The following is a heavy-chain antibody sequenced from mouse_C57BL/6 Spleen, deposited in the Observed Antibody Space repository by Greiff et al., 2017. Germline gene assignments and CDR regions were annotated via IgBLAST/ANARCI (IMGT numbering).Heavy chain of an antibody. Sequence: QVQLKQPGAELVKPGASVKLSCKASGYTFTSYWMHWVKQRPGQGLEWIGMIHPNSGSTNYNEKFKSKATLTVDKSSSTAYMQLSSLTSEDSAVXYGERKGIYYVYEEAYWGQGTLVTVSA. CDR3: ERKGIYYVYEEAY. V-gene: IGHV1-64*01. CDR1: GYTFTSYW. CDR2: IHPNSGST. J-gene: IGHJ3*01. D-gene: IGHD2-2*01.